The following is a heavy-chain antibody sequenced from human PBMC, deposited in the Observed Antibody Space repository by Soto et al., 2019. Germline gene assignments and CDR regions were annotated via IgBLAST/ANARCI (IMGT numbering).Heavy chain of an antibody. D-gene: IGHD1-1*01. CDR3: ATEVVTTKWYFDS. Sequence: QVQLMESGAGMVQHGGSLRLSYATSGFTFSSYSMHWFRQGPGKGMEWVAVASSDGGIQIYADSVKGRFTISRDNSKNTLYLQMNSLRAEDTAVYYCATEVVTTKWYFDSWGQVILVVVSS. V-gene: IGHV3-30-3*01. CDR1: GFTFSSYS. J-gene: IGHJ4*02. CDR2: ASSDGGIQ.